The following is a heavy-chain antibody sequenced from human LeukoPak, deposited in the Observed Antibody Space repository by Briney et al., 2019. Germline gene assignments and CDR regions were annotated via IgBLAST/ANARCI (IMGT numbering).Heavy chain of an antibody. CDR3: ARDSSYTTSWPFDY. D-gene: IGHD6-13*01. J-gene: IGHJ4*02. CDR2: IYYSGST. Sequence: SETLSLTCTVSGGSISSSSYHWGWIRQPPGKGLEWIGSIYYSGSTYYNPSLKSRVTISVDTSKNQFSLKLTSVTAADTAVYYCARDSSYTTSWPFDYRGQGNLVTVSS. V-gene: IGHV4-39*07. CDR1: GGSISSSSYH.